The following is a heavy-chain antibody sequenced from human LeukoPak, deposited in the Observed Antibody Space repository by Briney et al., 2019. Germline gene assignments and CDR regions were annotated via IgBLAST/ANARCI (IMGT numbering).Heavy chain of an antibody. Sequence: PGGSLRLSCAASGFTVSSNYMSWVRQAPGKGLEWVSVIYSGGSIYYADSVKGRFTISRDNSKNTLYLQMNSLRAEDTAIYYCATYRQVLLPFESWGQGTLVTVSS. CDR2: IYSGGSI. CDR1: GFTVSSNY. V-gene: IGHV3-53*01. CDR3: ATYRQVLLPFES. D-gene: IGHD2-8*02. J-gene: IGHJ4*02.